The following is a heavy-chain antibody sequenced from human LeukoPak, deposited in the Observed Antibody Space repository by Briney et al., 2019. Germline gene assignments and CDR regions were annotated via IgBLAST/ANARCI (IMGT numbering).Heavy chain of an antibody. J-gene: IGHJ4*02. CDR2: INHSGST. V-gene: IGHV4-34*01. Sequence: SETLSLTCADYGGSFSGYYWSWIRQPPGKGLEWIGEINHSGSTNYNPSLKSRVTISVDTSKNQFSLKLSSVTAADTAVYYCARGRVRVFDYWGQGTLVTVSS. CDR1: GGSFSGYY. CDR3: ARGRVRVFDY.